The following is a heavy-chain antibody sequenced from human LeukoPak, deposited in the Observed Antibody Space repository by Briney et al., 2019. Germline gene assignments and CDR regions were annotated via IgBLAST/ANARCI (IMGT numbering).Heavy chain of an antibody. Sequence: PSETLSLTCAVYGGSFSGYYWSWIRQPPGKGLEWIGEINHSGSTNYNPSLKSRVTISVDTSKNQFSLKLSSVTAADTAVYYCARSPYYYGSGFDYWGQGTLVTVPS. CDR3: ARSPYYYGSGFDY. CDR2: INHSGST. V-gene: IGHV4-34*01. J-gene: IGHJ4*02. D-gene: IGHD3-10*01. CDR1: GGSFSGYY.